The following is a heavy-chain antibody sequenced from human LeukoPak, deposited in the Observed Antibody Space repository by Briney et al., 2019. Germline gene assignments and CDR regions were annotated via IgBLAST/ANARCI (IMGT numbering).Heavy chain of an antibody. D-gene: IGHD3-10*01. V-gene: IGHV4-34*01. CDR3: ARQRRVRGAKEVYYYYYYYMDV. Sequence: SETLSLTCAVYGGSFSGYYWSWIRQPPGKGLEWIGEINHSGSTNYNPSLKSRVTISVDTSKNQFSLKLRSVTAADTAVYYCARQRRVRGAKEVYYYYYYYMDVWGKGTTVTISS. CDR2: INHSGST. J-gene: IGHJ6*03. CDR1: GGSFSGYY.